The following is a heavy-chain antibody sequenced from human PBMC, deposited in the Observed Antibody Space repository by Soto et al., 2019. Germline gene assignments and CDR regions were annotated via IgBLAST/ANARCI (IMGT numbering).Heavy chain of an antibody. Sequence: XESLRLSCAASGFTFSSYAMSWVRQAPGKGLEWVSAISGSGGSTYYADSVKGRFTISRDNSKNTLYLQMNSLRAEDTAVYYCAKALAGGWYYYYGMDVWGQGTTVTVSS. CDR3: AKALAGGWYYYYGMDV. J-gene: IGHJ6*02. D-gene: IGHD6-19*01. CDR1: GFTFSSYA. V-gene: IGHV3-23*01. CDR2: ISGSGGST.